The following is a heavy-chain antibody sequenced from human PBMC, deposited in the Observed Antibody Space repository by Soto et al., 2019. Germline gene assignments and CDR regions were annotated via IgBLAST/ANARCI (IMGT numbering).Heavy chain of an antibody. J-gene: IGHJ4*02. CDR2: ISGSGGST. CDR3: AKDGPPGIAAAGYFDY. Sequence: PGGSLRLSCAASGFTFSSYAMSWVRQAPGKGLECVSAISGSGGSTYYADSVKGRFTISRDNSKNTLYLQMNSLRAEDTAVYYCAKDGPPGIAAAGYFDYWGQGTLVTVSS. V-gene: IGHV3-23*01. D-gene: IGHD6-13*01. CDR1: GFTFSSYA.